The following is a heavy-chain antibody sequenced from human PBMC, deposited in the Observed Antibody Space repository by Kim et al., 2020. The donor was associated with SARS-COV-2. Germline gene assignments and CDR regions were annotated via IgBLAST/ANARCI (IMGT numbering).Heavy chain of an antibody. CDR1: GFTFSSYG. CDR3: AKDILTYYDFWSGYYAYYYYGMDV. Sequence: GGSLRLSCAASGFTFSSYGMHWVRQAPGKGLEWVAVISYDGSNKYYADSVKGRFTISRDNSKNTLYLQMNSLRAEDTAVYYCAKDILTYYDFWSGYYAYYYYGMDVWGQGTTVTVSS. CDR2: ISYDGSNK. D-gene: IGHD3-3*01. J-gene: IGHJ6*02. V-gene: IGHV3-30*18.